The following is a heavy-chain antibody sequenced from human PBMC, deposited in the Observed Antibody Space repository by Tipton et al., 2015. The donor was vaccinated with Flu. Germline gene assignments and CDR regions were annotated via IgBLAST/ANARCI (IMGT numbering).Heavy chain of an antibody. Sequence: LRLSCTVSGGSIGSFYWNWIRQPPGEGLEWIGYIYNNQYTKYNPSLESRVTISVDTSKKQITLQLRSVTAADTAIYYCARRDYSNYVSEPKNWFDPWGQGTLVSVSS. J-gene: IGHJ5*02. CDR3: ARRDYSNYVSEPKNWFDP. CDR2: IYNNQYT. V-gene: IGHV4-4*09. CDR1: GGSIGSFY. D-gene: IGHD4-11*01.